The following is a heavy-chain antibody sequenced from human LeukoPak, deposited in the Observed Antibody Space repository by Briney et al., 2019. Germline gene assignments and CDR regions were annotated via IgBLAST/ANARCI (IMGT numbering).Heavy chain of an antibody. Sequence: GGSLTLSCAASGFTFSYYGLHWVRQAPGKGLEWGALISTDGGNKNYADSVKGRFTIPRDNAEKSLYLQMESLRAEDTAVYFCARDSIKLRGVRITYFDSWGQGTRVTVSS. J-gene: IGHJ4*02. CDR2: ISTDGGNK. CDR3: ARDSIKLRGVRITYFDS. CDR1: GFTFSYYG. V-gene: IGHV3-30*03. D-gene: IGHD3-10*01.